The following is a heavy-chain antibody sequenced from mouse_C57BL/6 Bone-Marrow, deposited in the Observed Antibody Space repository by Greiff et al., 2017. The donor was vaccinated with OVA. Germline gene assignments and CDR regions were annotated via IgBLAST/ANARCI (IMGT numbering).Heavy chain of an antibody. Sequence: DVQLQESGPVLVKPGASVKMSCKASGYTFTDYYMNWVKQSHGKSLEWIGVINPYNGGTSYNQKFKGKATLTVDKSSSTAYMELNSLTSEDSAVYYCARAHNYYGSSLFAYWGQGTLVTVSA. CDR1: GYTFTDYY. J-gene: IGHJ3*01. CDR3: ARAHNYYGSSLFAY. CDR2: INPYNGGT. V-gene: IGHV1-19*01. D-gene: IGHD1-1*01.